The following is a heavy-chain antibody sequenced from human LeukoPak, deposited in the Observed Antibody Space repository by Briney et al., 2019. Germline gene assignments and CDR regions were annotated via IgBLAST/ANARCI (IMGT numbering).Heavy chain of an antibody. CDR3: ARDFNSRYGGRYLDY. Sequence: PSETLSLTCGVSGGSISNTNWWTWVRQPPGKGLEWIGEVNLQGSTNYNPSLKSRVAISVDKSENHISLKLTSVTAADTAVYYCARDFNSRYGGRYLDYWGQGTLVTVSS. V-gene: IGHV4-4*02. D-gene: IGHD1-26*01. J-gene: IGHJ4*02. CDR1: GGSISNTNW. CDR2: VNLQGST.